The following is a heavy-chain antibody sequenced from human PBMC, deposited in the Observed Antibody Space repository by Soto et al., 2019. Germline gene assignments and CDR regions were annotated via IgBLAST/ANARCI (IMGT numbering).Heavy chain of an antibody. V-gene: IGHV3-74*01. CDR2: INSDGSST. J-gene: IGHJ3*02. CDR1: GFTFSSYW. CDR3: ARLVPAAAQADAFDI. D-gene: IGHD6-13*01. Sequence: EVQLVESGGGLVQPGGYLRLHCAASGFTFSSYWMHWVRQAPGKGLVWVSRINSDGSSTSYADSVKGRFTISRDNAKNTLYLQMNSLRAEDTAVYYCARLVPAAAQADAFDILGQGTMVTVSS.